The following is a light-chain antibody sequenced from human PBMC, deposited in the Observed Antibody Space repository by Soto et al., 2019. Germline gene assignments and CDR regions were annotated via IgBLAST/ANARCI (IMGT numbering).Light chain of an antibody. CDR1: QSVSSY. CDR2: DAS. V-gene: IGKV3-11*01. Sequence: EIVLTQSPGTLSLSPGERATLSCRASQSVSSYLAWYQQKFGQAPRLLIYDASNRATGIPARFSGSGSATDFTLTISSLEPEDFAVYYCQQRSNWPPITFGQGTRLEIK. CDR3: QQRSNWPPIT. J-gene: IGKJ5*01.